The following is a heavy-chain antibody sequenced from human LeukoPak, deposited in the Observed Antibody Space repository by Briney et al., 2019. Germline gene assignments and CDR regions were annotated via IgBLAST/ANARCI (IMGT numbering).Heavy chain of an antibody. V-gene: IGHV1-24*01. CDR2: FDPEEGEM. CDR1: GNTLTELS. CDR3: AKEWPNGGYQATILDN. D-gene: IGHD5-24*01. Sequence: ASVQVSCKVSGNTLTELSIHWVRQAPGKRPEWMGGFDPEEGEMIYAQKFQGRVTMTEDTTTDTAYMDLSSLTSDATAVYFCAKEWPNGGYQATILDNWGQGTLVTVSS. J-gene: IGHJ4*02.